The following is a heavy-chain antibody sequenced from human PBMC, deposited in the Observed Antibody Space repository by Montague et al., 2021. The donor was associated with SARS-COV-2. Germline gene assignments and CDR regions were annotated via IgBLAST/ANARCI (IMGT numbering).Heavy chain of an antibody. CDR1: GGSISSSYYY. V-gene: IGHV4-39*01. Sequence: SETLSLTCTVSGGSISSSYYYWVWLRQSPGQGLVWIVSISYTGRTYHTLSLRIPISFYRYTTKSYFSLSLSSVTVADTAVYFCARQLPSYCATNNCYTYYFDRWGQGALVTVSS. CDR2: ISYTGRT. J-gene: IGHJ4*02. CDR3: ARQLPSYCATNNCYTYYFDR. D-gene: IGHD3-16*02.